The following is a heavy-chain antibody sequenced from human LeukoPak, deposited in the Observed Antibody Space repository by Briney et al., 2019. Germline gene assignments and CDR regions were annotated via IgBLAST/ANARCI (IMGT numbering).Heavy chain of an antibody. J-gene: IGHJ4*02. CDR3: RIKGASFDY. V-gene: IGHV4-34*01. Sequence: MTSETLCLTCAVYGGSFSGYYWSWIRQPPGKGLEWIGEINHSGSTNYNPSLKSRVTISVDTSKNQFSLKLSSVTAADTAVYYCRIKGASFDYWGQGTLVTVSS. D-gene: IGHD4/OR15-4a*01. CDR1: GGSFSGYY. CDR2: INHSGST.